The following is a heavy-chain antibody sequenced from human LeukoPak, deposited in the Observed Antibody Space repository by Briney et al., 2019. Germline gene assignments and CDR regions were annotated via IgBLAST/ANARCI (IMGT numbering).Heavy chain of an antibody. CDR1: GFTFSSYW. CDR3: AKSDYFDY. V-gene: IGHV3-74*01. Sequence: PGGSLRLTCAASGFTFSSYWMHWVRQAPGKGLVWVSRISSGGSTTTYADSVKGRFTISRDNDKNTLYLQMNSLRAEDTAVYYCAKSDYFDYWGQGTLVTVSS. J-gene: IGHJ4*02. CDR2: ISSGGSTT.